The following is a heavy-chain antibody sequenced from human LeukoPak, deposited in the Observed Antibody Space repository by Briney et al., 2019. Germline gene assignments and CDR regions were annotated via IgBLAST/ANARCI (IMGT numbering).Heavy chain of an antibody. CDR3: ARVYSGSYYDFDY. Sequence: GGSLRLSCAASGFASSSHWMTWVRQVPGRGPEWVANVNRDGSETYYLDSVKGRFTISRDNAKNSLYLQMNSLRAEDTAVYYCARVYSGSYYDFDYWGQGTLVTVSS. J-gene: IGHJ4*02. CDR1: GFASSSHW. CDR2: VNRDGSET. D-gene: IGHD1-26*01. V-gene: IGHV3-7*04.